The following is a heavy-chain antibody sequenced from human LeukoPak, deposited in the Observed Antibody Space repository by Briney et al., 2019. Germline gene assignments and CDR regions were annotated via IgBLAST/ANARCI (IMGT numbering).Heavy chain of an antibody. CDR2: INPNSGGT. V-gene: IGHV1-2*02. J-gene: IGHJ3*02. CDR1: GYTFTGYY. Sequence: ASVKVSCKASGYTFTGYYMHWVRQAPGQGLEWMGWINPNSGGTNYAQKFQGRVTMTRDTSISTAYMELSRLRSDDTAVYYCARVRTYYDILTGYYNDAFDIWAKGQWSPSLQ. CDR3: ARVRTYYDILTGYYNDAFDI. D-gene: IGHD3-9*01.